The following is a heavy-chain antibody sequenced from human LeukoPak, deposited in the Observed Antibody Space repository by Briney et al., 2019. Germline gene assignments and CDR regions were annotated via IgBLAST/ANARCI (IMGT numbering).Heavy chain of an antibody. Sequence: GGSLRLSCAASGFTVSSSYMSWVRQAPGKGPEWVSVIYSGGSTYYADSVKGRFTISRDNSKNTLYLQMNSLRAEDTAVYYCARGIAVAGKGFLDYWGQGTLVTVSS. CDR3: ARGIAVAGKGFLDY. CDR1: GFTVSSSY. D-gene: IGHD6-19*01. CDR2: IYSGGST. J-gene: IGHJ4*02. V-gene: IGHV3-53*01.